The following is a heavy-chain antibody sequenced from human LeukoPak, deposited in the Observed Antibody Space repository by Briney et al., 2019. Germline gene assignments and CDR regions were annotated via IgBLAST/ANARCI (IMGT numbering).Heavy chain of an antibody. CDR1: GFTFSSYA. CDR3: ARDTGWGYFDY. J-gene: IGHJ4*02. CDR2: ISYDGSNK. Sequence: PGGSLRLSCAASGFTFSSYAMHWVRQAPGKGLEWVAVISYDGSNKYYADSVKGRFTISRDNSKNTLYLQMNSLRAEDTTVYYCARDTGWGYFDYWGQGTLVTVSS. V-gene: IGHV3-30*04. D-gene: IGHD6-19*01.